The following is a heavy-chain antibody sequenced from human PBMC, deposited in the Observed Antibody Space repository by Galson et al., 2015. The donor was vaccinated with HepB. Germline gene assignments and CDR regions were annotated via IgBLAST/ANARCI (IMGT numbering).Heavy chain of an antibody. V-gene: IGHV3-30*02. D-gene: IGHD4-23*01. CDR2: IRYDGSNK. CDR3: AKDISVVFHDAFDI. Sequence: SLRLSCAASGFTFSSYGMHWVRQAPGKGLEWVAFIRYDGSNKYYADSVKGRFTISRDNSKNTLYLQMNSLRAEDTAVYYCAKDISVVFHDAFDIWGQGTMVTVSS. J-gene: IGHJ3*02. CDR1: GFTFSSYG.